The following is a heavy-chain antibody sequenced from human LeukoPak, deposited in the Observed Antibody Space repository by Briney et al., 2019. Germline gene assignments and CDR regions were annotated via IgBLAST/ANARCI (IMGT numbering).Heavy chain of an antibody. CDR2: ISGDGGST. CDR1: GFTFDDYA. CDR3: ARRPNSGSHFDY. Sequence: GGSLRLSCAASGFTFDDYAMHWVRQAPGKGLEWVSLISGDGGSTYYADSVKGRFTISRDNSKNSLYLQMNSLRGEDTAVYYCARRPNSGSHFDYWGQGTLVTVSS. D-gene: IGHD1-26*01. J-gene: IGHJ4*02. V-gene: IGHV3-43*02.